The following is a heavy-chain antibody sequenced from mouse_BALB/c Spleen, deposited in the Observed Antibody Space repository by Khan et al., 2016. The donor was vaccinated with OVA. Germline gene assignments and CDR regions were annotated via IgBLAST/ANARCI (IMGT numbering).Heavy chain of an antibody. CDR2: ISTHYGDA. CDR3: ARGGGEYRFAY. D-gene: IGHD1-1*02. CDR1: GYTFTDYA. V-gene: IGHV1S137*01. J-gene: IGHJ3*01. Sequence: QVQLQQSGAELVRPGVSVKISCKGSGYTFTDYAMHWVKQSHAKSLEWIGVISTHYGDASYNQKFKGQATMTVDKSSSTAYMELARLTSEDSAIYYCARGGGEYRFAYWGQGTLVTVSA.